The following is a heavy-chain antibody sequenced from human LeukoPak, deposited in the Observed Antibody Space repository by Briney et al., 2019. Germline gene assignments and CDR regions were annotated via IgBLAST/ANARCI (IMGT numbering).Heavy chain of an antibody. J-gene: IGHJ4*02. CDR1: GFTFSSYG. V-gene: IGHV3-30*02. D-gene: IGHD2-15*01. Sequence: GGSLRLSCAASGFTFSSYGMHWVRQAPGKGLEWVAFIRYDGSNKYYADSVKGRFTISRDNSKNTLYLQMNGLRAEDTAVYYCAKGRIRYCSGGSCYGGGSDYWGQGTLVTVSS. CDR2: IRYDGSNK. CDR3: AKGRIRYCSGGSCYGGGSDY.